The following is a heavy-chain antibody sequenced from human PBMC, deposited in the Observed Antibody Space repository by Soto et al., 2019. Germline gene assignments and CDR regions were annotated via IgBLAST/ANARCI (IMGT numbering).Heavy chain of an antibody. CDR1: GGTFSKYV. Sequence: SVKVSCKASGGTFSKYVISWVRQAPGQGLEWMGGIIPIIGTADYAQKFQGRVTITADESTSTSYMELTSLRSDDTAVYYCAREYYYNCGGCGLDVWGQGTMVTVSS. V-gene: IGHV1-69*13. CDR3: AREYYYNCGGCGLDV. J-gene: IGHJ6*02. CDR2: IIPIIGTA. D-gene: IGHD3-22*01.